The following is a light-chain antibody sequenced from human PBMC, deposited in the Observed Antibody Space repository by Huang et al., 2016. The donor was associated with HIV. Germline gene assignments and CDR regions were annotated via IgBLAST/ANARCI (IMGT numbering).Light chain of an antibody. CDR2: AAS. CDR1: QDISTN. V-gene: IGKV1-9*01. CDR3: QQLNNYPIT. Sequence: IQLTQSPSSLSASVGDRVTITCRASQDISTNLAWYQQKPGEAPKVLIYAASTLQSGVPSRFSRSVSGIYFTLTITNLQPEDFTTYYCQQLNNYPITFGQGTRLDIK. J-gene: IGKJ5*01.